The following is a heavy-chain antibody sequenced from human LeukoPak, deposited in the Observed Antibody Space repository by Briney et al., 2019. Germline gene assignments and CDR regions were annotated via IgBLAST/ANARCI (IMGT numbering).Heavy chain of an antibody. CDR2: INPNSGGT. CDR1: GYTFTGYY. CDR3: ARVRSSSPTGHLYYFDY. Sequence: ASVKVSCKASGYTFTGYYMHWVRQAPGQGLEWMGWINPNSGGTNYAQKFQGRVTMTRDTSISTAYMELSRLRSDDTAVYYCARVRSSSPTGHLYYFDYWGQGTLVTVSS. V-gene: IGHV1-2*02. D-gene: IGHD6-6*01. J-gene: IGHJ4*02.